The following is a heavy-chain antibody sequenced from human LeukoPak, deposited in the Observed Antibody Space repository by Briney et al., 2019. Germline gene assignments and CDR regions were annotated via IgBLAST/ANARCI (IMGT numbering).Heavy chain of an antibody. D-gene: IGHD5-12*01. CDR1: GFTFTTYG. J-gene: IGHJ4*02. CDR3: LRDPYEAY. Sequence: GRAPRLSCAVSGFTFTTYGMHWGRHAPANAVEWVAVIWYDGNNICYADSVKGRFNISRDNSTNTLYLQMNSLRAEDKAVYYCLRDPYEAYWGQGTLVTVSS. CDR2: IWYDGNNI. V-gene: IGHV3-33*01.